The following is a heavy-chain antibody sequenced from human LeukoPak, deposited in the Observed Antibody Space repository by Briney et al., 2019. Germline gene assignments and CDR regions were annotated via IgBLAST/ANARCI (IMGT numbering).Heavy chain of an antibody. CDR1: GFTFSSYG. Sequence: GGSLRLSCAASGFTFSSYGMSWVRQAPGKGLEWVSAISGNGGRTYYADSVKGRFTISRDNSKNTLYLQMNSLRAEGTAVYYCAKDGGAYQFDTWGQGTLVTVSS. V-gene: IGHV3-23*01. J-gene: IGHJ5*02. CDR3: AKDGGAYQFDT. CDR2: ISGNGGRT. D-gene: IGHD2-21*01.